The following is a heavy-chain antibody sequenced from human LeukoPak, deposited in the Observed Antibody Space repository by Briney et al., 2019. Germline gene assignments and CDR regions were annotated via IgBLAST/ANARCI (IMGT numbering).Heavy chain of an antibody. Sequence: PSETLSLTCTVSGGSISCGGYYWSWIRQHPGKGLEWIGHIYYSGSTYYNPSIKSRVTIAVDTSKSQFSLKLSSVTAADTAVYYCASIKLGYCSGGSCLNAFDIWGQGTMVTVSS. CDR2: IYYSGST. J-gene: IGHJ3*02. V-gene: IGHV4-31*03. CDR3: ASIKLGYCSGGSCLNAFDI. CDR1: GGSISCGGYY. D-gene: IGHD2-15*01.